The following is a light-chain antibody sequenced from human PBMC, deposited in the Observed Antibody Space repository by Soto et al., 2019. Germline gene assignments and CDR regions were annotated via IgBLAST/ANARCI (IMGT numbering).Light chain of an antibody. CDR1: QSIXSW. CDR2: AAS. Sequence: IQVTQSPSSVSASVGDRVTITCRASQSIXSWLGWYQQKPGKAPKVLXYAASSLQSGVPSRLSGSGSGTDFTLTISSLQPEDFATYYCQQANSFTFTFGQGTRLEIK. CDR3: QQANSFTFT. V-gene: IGKV1D-12*01. J-gene: IGKJ5*01.